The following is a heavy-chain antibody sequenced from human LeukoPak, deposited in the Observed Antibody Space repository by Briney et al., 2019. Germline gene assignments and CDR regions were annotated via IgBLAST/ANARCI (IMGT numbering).Heavy chain of an antibody. CDR1: GYTFTSYG. D-gene: IGHD3-3*01. CDR3: ARVTYDFWSGPYVYGMDV. CDR2: ISAYNGNT. J-gene: IGHJ6*02. V-gene: IGHV1-18*01. Sequence: ASVKVSCKASGYTFTSYGISWVRQAPGQGLEWMGWISAYNGNTNYAQKLQGRVTMTTDTSTSTAYMELRSLRSDDTAVYYCARVTYDFWSGPYVYGMDVWGQGTTVTVSS.